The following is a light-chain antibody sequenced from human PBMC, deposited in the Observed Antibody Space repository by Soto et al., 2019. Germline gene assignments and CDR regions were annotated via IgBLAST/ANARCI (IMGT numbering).Light chain of an antibody. Sequence: QSALTQPPSASGSPGQSVTISCTGTSSDVGGYNYVSWYQQHPGKAPKLMIYEVSKRPSGVPDRFSGSTSGNTASLTVSGLHAEDEADYYCSSYAGSNAYVFGTGTKLTVL. J-gene: IGLJ1*01. CDR2: EVS. V-gene: IGLV2-8*01. CDR1: SSDVGGYNY. CDR3: SSYAGSNAYV.